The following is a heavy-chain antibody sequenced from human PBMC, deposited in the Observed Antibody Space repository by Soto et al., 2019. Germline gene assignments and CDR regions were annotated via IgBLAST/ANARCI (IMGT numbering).Heavy chain of an antibody. CDR2: IYYSGST. Sequence: QVQLRESGPGLVKPSQTLSLSCSVSGASIAGGSYYWSWIRQPPGKGLEWIGYIYYSGSTYFNPSLKSRVTISKDTSRNQFSLRLSSVTAADTAVYYCARAIVVTIGGMDVWGQGTTVTVSS. CDR1: GASIAGGSYY. CDR3: ARAIVVTIGGMDV. J-gene: IGHJ6*02. D-gene: IGHD5-12*01. V-gene: IGHV4-30-4*01.